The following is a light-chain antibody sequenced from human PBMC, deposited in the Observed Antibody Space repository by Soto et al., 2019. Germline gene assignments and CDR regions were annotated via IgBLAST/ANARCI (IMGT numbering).Light chain of an antibody. CDR3: SSYTSSSTLPYV. Sequence: QSVRTQPASVSGAPGQASTISCAGTGSYVGAYNLVSWYQQHPGKAPKLMIYDVSNRPSGVSNRFSGSKSGNTASLTISGLQAEDEADYYCSSYTSSSTLPYVFGTGTKVTVL. CDR2: DVS. CDR1: GSYVGAYNL. J-gene: IGLJ1*01. V-gene: IGLV2-14*01.